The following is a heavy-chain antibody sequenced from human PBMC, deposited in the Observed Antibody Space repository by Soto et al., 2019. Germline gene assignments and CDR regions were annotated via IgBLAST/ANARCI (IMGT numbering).Heavy chain of an antibody. CDR3: ATSYGSGSSPFDY. D-gene: IGHD3-10*01. CDR2: VNPILAMS. V-gene: IGHV1-69*02. CDR1: GDTFSFYT. J-gene: IGHJ4*02. Sequence: QVQLVQSGAEVKKPGSSVKVSCKASGDTFSFYTLNWVRQAPGQGFEWVGRVNPILAMSSSAHKFQGRVSRSAAKSTGTAYRQLRSLRSDDTAVYYGATSYGSGSSPFDYWGQGTLVTVSS.